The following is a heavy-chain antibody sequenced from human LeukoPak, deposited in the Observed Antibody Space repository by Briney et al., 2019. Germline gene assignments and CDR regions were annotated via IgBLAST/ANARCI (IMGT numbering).Heavy chain of an antibody. J-gene: IGHJ4*02. D-gene: IGHD1-26*01. CDR2: ISSSSSYI. V-gene: IGHV3-21*01. CDR3: ARDVGSYYGPPDY. CDR1: GFTSSSYS. Sequence: GGSLRLSCAASGFTSSSYSMNWVRQLPGKGLEWFSSISSSSSYIYYADSVKGRFTISRDNAKNSLYLQMNSLRAEDTAVYYCARDVGSYYGPPDYWGQGTLVTVSS.